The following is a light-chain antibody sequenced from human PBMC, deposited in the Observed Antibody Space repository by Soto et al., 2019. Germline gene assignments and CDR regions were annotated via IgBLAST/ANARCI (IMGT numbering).Light chain of an antibody. CDR1: QSVSSSY. Sequence: VLSQSPDTLSLSVGQRATLSCRASQSVSSSYLAWYQQKPGQAPRLLIYGASSRATGIPDRFSGSGSGTDFTLTISRLEPEDFAVYYCQQYGSSPWTFGQRTKVDI. V-gene: IGKV3-20*01. CDR2: GAS. CDR3: QQYGSSPWT. J-gene: IGKJ1*01.